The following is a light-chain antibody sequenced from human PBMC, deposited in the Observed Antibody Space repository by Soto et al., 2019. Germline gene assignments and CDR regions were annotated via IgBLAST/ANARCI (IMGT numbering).Light chain of an antibody. CDR2: DTS. CDR3: QHYSTSEII. CDR1: QSLTSSF. Sequence: ELVFTQSPGTLSLSPGERATLSCMASQSLTSSFIAWYQQKPGQAPRLLIDDTSSRATGIPGRFSGSGSGTDFTLTISRLEPEDFAVFFCQHYSTSEIIFGQGTRLEIK. J-gene: IGKJ5*01. V-gene: IGKV3-20*01.